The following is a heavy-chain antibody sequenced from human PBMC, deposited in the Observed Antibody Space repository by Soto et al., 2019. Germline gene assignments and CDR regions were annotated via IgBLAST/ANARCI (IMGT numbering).Heavy chain of an antibody. J-gene: IGHJ4*02. Sequence: GGSLRLSCAASGFTFNNFGMHWVRQAPGKGLEWVAIIYYNGGEKYYADSVKGRFTISRDNSKNMLYLQMNSLSPDDAALYYCVRDGVGSTAFFGYFDYWGQGTLVTVSS. CDR1: GFTFNNFG. V-gene: IGHV3-33*01. D-gene: IGHD3-3*02. CDR3: VRDGVGSTAFFGYFDY. CDR2: IYYNGGEK.